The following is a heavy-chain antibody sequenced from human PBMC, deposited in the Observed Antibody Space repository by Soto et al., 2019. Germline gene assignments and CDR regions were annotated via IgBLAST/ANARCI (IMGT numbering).Heavy chain of an antibody. CDR3: ANVYGGIVVVPAAPEDAFDI. CDR1: GFTFSSYA. V-gene: IGHV3-23*01. J-gene: IGHJ3*02. D-gene: IGHD2-2*01. CDR2: ISGSGGST. Sequence: GGSLRLSCAASGFTFSSYAMSWVRQAPGKGQEWVSAISGSGGSTYYADSVKGRFTISSDNSKNTLYLQMNSLRAEDTDVYYCANVYGGIVVVPAAPEDAFDIWGQGTMVTVSS.